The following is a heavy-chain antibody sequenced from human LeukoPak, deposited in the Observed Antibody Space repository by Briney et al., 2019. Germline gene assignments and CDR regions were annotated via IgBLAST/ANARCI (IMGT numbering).Heavy chain of an antibody. CDR3: ATVRGSSSSSWYADY. CDR2: IWYDGSNQ. V-gene: IGHV3-33*01. CDR1: GFTFSNYG. J-gene: IGHJ4*02. D-gene: IGHD6-13*01. Sequence: GGSLRLSCAASGFTFSNYGMSRVRQAPGKGLEWVAVIWYDGSNQYYADSVRGRFTISRDNSKNTLYLQINSLRAEDTAVYYCATVRGSSSSSWYADYWGQGTLLTVSS.